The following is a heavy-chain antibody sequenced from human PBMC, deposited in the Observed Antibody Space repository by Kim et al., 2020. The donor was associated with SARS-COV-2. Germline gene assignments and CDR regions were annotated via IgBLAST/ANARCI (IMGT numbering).Heavy chain of an antibody. D-gene: IGHD6-19*01. CDR1: GYSFTSYW. CDR2: IDPSDSYT. CDR3: ATQWLARSYYYYYGMDV. J-gene: IGHJ6*02. V-gene: IGHV5-10-1*01. Sequence: GESLKISCKGSGYSFTSYWISWVRQMPGKGLEWMGRIDPSDSYTNYSPSFQGHVTISADKSISTAYLQWSSLKASDTAMYYCATQWLARSYYYYYGMDVWGQGTMVTVSS.